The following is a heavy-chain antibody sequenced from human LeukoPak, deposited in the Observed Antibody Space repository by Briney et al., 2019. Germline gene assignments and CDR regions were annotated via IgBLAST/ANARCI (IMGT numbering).Heavy chain of an antibody. Sequence: GGSLRLSCTASGFSFSTRALHWVRQAPGKGLDWVAVTSYHGNNNYYANSVKGRFTISRDNSKNTLYLQMNSLRAEDTGVYYCVRQASTSDSYYFDFWGQGTLVTVSS. CDR3: VRQASTSDSYYFDF. J-gene: IGHJ4*02. CDR2: TSYHGNNN. CDR1: GFSFSTRA. D-gene: IGHD2-2*01. V-gene: IGHV3-30-3*01.